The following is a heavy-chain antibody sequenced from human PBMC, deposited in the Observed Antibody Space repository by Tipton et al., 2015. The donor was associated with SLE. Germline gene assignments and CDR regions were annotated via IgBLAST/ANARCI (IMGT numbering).Heavy chain of an antibody. CDR1: GFTFTGYL. V-gene: IGHV3-7*01. CDR3: ASESLPAGIAAAFFDY. D-gene: IGHD6-13*01. Sequence: LSLTCAASGFTFTGYLMSWVRQAPGKGLEWVAKIKQDESEKSYVGSVMGRFTISKDNAKNSLYLQMNSLRAEDTAVYYCASESLPAGIAAAFFDYWGQGTLVTVSS. J-gene: IGHJ4*02. CDR2: IKQDESEK.